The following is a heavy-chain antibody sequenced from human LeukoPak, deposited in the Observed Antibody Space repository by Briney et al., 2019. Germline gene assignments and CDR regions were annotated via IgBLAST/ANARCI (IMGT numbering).Heavy chain of an antibody. CDR1: GDSLSGSSYY. Sequence: SETLSLTCTVSGDSLSGSSYYWAWIRQPPGKGLQWIGSIYYSGTTYYNPSLKSRVTISVDTSKNQFSLSLDSVTAADTAVYYCARVDLGVTPSNSVSEFFQYWGRGALVSVSS. D-gene: IGHD4-23*01. J-gene: IGHJ4*02. CDR3: ARVDLGVTPSNSVSEFFQY. CDR2: IYYSGTT. V-gene: IGHV4-39*07.